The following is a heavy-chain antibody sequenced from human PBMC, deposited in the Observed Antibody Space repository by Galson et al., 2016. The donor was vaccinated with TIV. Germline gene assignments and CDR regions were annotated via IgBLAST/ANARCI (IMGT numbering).Heavy chain of an antibody. CDR2: IDWDDNK. J-gene: IGHJ4*02. CDR3: AGAPISIFGLATSYYFDY. Sequence: PALVKPTQTLTLTCTFSGFSLSTYGMSVGWIRQPPGKALEWLARIDWDDNKFYDSSLKTRLTISKDISRNQVVLTMTNMDPVDTATYYCAGAPISIFGLATSYYFDYWGQGTLVTVSS. D-gene: IGHD3-3*01. V-gene: IGHV2-70*17. CDR1: GFSLSTYGMS.